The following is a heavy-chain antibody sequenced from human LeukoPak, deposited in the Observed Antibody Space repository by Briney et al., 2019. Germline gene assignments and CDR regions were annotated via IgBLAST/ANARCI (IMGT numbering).Heavy chain of an antibody. V-gene: IGHV4-59*01. CDR3: ARAVGLHVSSFDY. CDR1: GGSISSYY. CDR2: IFYSGGT. J-gene: IGHJ4*02. Sequence: SETLSLTCTVSGGSISSYYWSWIRQPPGKGLEWIGYIFYSGGTSYNPSLKSRVTMSVDTSKTQFSLKLSSVTAPDPAVYYCARAVGLHVSSFDYWGQGSLVTVPS. D-gene: IGHD3-16*01.